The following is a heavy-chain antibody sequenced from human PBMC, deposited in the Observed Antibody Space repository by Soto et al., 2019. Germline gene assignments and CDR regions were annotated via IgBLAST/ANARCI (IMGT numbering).Heavy chain of an antibody. CDR3: ARDPVAGTYFDY. Sequence: ASVKVSCKASGYTFTTYGISWVRQAPGQGLEWMGWINGYNGNTNYARKLQGRVTMTTDTSTSTAYMELRSLRSDDTAVYYCARDPVAGTYFDYWGQGTLVTVSS. D-gene: IGHD6-19*01. V-gene: IGHV1-18*01. CDR1: GYTFTTYG. J-gene: IGHJ4*02. CDR2: INGYNGNT.